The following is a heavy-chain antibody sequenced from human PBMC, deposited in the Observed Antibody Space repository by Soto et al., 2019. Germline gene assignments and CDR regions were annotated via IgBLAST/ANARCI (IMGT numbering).Heavy chain of an antibody. CDR2: ISAYNGNT. CDR3: ASGSGSYRLNYYYYMDV. Sequence: ASVKVSCKASGYTFTGYGISWVRQAPGQGLEWMGWISAYNGNTNYAQKLQGRVTMTTDTSTSTAYMELRSLRSDDTAVYYCASGSGSYRLNYYYYMDVCDKGTTVPISS. J-gene: IGHJ6*03. V-gene: IGHV1-18*01. D-gene: IGHD3-10*01. CDR1: GYTFTGYG.